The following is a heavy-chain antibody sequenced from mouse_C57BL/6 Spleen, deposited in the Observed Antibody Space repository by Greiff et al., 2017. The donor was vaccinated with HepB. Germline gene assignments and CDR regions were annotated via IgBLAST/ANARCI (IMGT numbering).Heavy chain of an antibody. D-gene: IGHD1-1*01. V-gene: IGHV1-69*01. Sequence: VQLQQPGAELVMPGASVKLSCKASGYTFTSYWMHWVKQRPGQGLEWIGEIDPSDSYTNYNQKLKGKSTLTVDKSSSTAYMQLSSLTSEDSAVYYCERRGGSSFFDYWGQGTTLTVSS. CDR3: ERRGGSSFFDY. CDR2: IDPSDSYT. J-gene: IGHJ2*01. CDR1: GYTFTSYW.